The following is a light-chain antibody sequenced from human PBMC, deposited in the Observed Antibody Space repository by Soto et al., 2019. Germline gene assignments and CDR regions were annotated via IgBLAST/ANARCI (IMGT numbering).Light chain of an antibody. V-gene: IGLV2-23*01. J-gene: IGLJ1*01. Sequence: QSVLTQPASVSGSPGQSITISCTGTSSDVGSYNLVSWYQQHPGKAPKLMIYGGSKRPSGVSNRFSDSKSGNTASLTISGLQAEDGADYYCCSYAGSSTYVFGTGTKVTVL. CDR2: GGS. CDR1: SSDVGSYNL. CDR3: CSYAGSSTYV.